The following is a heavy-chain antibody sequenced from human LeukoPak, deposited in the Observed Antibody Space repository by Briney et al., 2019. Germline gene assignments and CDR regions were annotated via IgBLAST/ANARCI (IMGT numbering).Heavy chain of an antibody. CDR3: AKDRSGSYYLLRWEFFDY. J-gene: IGHJ4*02. V-gene: IGHV1-2*06. CDR1: GYTFTGYY. CDR2: INPNSGGT. Sequence: ASVKVSCKASGYTFTGYYMHWVRQAPGQGLEWMGRINPNSGGTNYAQKFQGRVTMTRDTSISTAYMELSRLRSDDTAVYYCAKDRSGSYYLLRWEFFDYWGQGTLVTVSS. D-gene: IGHD3-10*01.